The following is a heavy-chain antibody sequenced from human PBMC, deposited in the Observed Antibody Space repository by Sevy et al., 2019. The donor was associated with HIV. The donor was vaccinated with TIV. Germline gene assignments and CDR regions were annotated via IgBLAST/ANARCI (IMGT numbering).Heavy chain of an antibody. CDR1: GFTSSSYG. Sequence: GGSLRLSCAASGFTSSSYGMHWVRQAPGKGLEWVAVIWYDGSNKYYADSVKGRFTISRDNSKNTLYLQMNSLRAEDTAVYYCARDGESAGNYYGMDVWGQGTTVTVSS. D-gene: IGHD3-3*01. J-gene: IGHJ6*02. V-gene: IGHV3-33*01. CDR3: ARDGESAGNYYGMDV. CDR2: IWYDGSNK.